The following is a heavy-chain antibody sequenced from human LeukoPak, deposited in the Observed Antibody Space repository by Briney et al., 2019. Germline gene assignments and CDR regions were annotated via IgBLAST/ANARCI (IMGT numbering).Heavy chain of an antibody. D-gene: IGHD3-10*01. CDR1: GFTFSNAW. CDR2: IKTKTEGGTT. Sequence: GGSLRLSCAASGFTFSNAWMNWVRQAPGKGLEWVGRIKTKTEGGTTDYAAPVKGRFTISRDDSKNTVYLQMNSLKTEDTAVYYCASYGSGSHDYWGQGTLVTVSS. J-gene: IGHJ4*02. V-gene: IGHV3-15*01. CDR3: ASYGSGSHDY.